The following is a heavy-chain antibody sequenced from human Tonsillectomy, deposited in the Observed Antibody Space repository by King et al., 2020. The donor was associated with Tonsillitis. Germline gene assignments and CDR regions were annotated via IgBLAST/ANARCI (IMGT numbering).Heavy chain of an antibody. Sequence: VQLVESGGGLVQPGGSLRLSCEASGFTFRSNDMTWVRQAPGEGLEWLSGISGSGANTYYADSVMGRFTISRDNSKNTLYLQMNSLRVEDTAVYYCAKNSGIYDYWGQGTLVTVSS. D-gene: IGHD2/OR15-2a*01. CDR2: ISGSGANT. V-gene: IGHV3-23*04. CDR3: AKNSGIYDY. CDR1: GFTFRSND. J-gene: IGHJ4*02.